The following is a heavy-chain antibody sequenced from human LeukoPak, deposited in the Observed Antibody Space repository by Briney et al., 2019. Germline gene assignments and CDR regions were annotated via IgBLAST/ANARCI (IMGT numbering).Heavy chain of an antibody. D-gene: IGHD2-21*02. CDR2: INPSGGST. CDR3: ARDSESYCGGDCYSGHLGY. V-gene: IGHV1-46*01. J-gene: IGHJ4*02. Sequence: GASVKVSCKASGYTFTSYYMHWVRQAPGQVLEWMGIINPSGGSTSYAQKFQGRVTMTRDTSTSTVYMELSSLRSEDTAVYYCARDSESYCGGDCYSGHLGYWGQGTLVTVSS. CDR1: GYTFTSYY.